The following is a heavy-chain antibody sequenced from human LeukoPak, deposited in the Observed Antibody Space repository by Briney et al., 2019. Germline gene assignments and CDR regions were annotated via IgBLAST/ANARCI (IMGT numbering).Heavy chain of an antibody. D-gene: IGHD3-10*01. V-gene: IGHV3-30*18. J-gene: IGHJ4*02. CDR1: GFTFSSYG. CDR2: ISYDGSNK. Sequence: GRSLRLSCAASGFTFSSYGMHWVRQAPGEGLEWVAVISYDGSNKYYADSVKGRFTISRDNSKNTLYLQMNSLRAEDTAVYYCAKDEIGGEFDYWGQGTLVTVSS. CDR3: AKDEIGGEFDY.